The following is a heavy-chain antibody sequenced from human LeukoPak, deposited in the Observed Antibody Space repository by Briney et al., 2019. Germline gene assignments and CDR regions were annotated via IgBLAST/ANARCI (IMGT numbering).Heavy chain of an antibody. CDR3: AKGPTTVVDY. CDR1: GFTFSSYG. Sequence: PGRSLRLSCAASGFTFSSYGMHWVRQAPGKGLEWVAVISYDGSNKYYADSVKGRFTISRDNSKNTLYLQMNSLRTEDTAVYYCAKGPTTVVDYWGQGTLVTVSS. V-gene: IGHV3-30*18. CDR2: ISYDGSNK. J-gene: IGHJ4*02. D-gene: IGHD4-17*01.